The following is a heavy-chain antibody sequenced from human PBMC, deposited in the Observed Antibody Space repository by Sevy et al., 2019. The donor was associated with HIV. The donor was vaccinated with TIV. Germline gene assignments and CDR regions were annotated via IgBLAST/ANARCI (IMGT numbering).Heavy chain of an antibody. J-gene: IGHJ6*02. D-gene: IGHD3-22*01. CDR1: GFTFSSYW. V-gene: IGHV3-74*01. CDR3: ARVLSRRYYDSSGYQVYYYYGMDV. CDR2: INSDGSST. Sequence: GGSLRLSCAASGFTFSSYWMHWVRQAPGKGLVWVSRINSDGSSTSYADSVKGRFTISRDNAKNTLYMQMNSLRAEDTAVYYCARVLSRRYYDSSGYQVYYYYGMDVWGQGTTVTVSS.